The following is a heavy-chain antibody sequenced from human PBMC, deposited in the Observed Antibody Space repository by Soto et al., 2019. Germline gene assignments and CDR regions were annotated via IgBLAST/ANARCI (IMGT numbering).Heavy chain of an antibody. CDR3: AKKLGPSAFDL. J-gene: IGHJ2*01. Sequence: QVQLVQSGAEVKKPGSSVKVSCKASGGTFTDYTITWVRQAPGQGLEWMGRIIPVLDLSNYAQKFQGRVTITADKATTTSYMELSGLTCEDTAVYYCAKKLGPSAFDLWGRGTLVTVSS. V-gene: IGHV1-69*02. CDR1: GGTFTDYT. D-gene: IGHD1-26*01. CDR2: IIPVLDLS.